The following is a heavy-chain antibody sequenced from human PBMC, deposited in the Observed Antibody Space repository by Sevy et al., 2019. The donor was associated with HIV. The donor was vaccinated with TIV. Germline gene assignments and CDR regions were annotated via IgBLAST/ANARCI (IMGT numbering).Heavy chain of an antibody. J-gene: IGHJ6*01. V-gene: IGHV4-59*01. Sequence: SETLSLTCTVSGGSISSYYWSWIRQPPGKGLEWIGHIFYSGSTDYNPSLKSRVTISVDTSKNQFSLYLTSVTAAGRAVYYCARGGWNYPDYYYVRDVWGQGTTVTVPS. CDR2: IFYSGST. CDR1: GGSISSYY. D-gene: IGHD1-7*01. CDR3: ARGGWNYPDYYYVRDV.